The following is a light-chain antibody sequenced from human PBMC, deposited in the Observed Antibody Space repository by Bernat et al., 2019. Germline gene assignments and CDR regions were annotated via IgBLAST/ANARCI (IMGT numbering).Light chain of an antibody. CDR2: GAS. Sequence: DIQLTQSPPFLSASVGDRVTITCRASQAIGSYLSWYQQKPGKAPKLLTYGASTLQTGVPSRFSGSGSGTEFTLTISSLQPEDFATYYCQQVNSYSITFGQGTRLEIK. CDR3: QQVNSYSIT. V-gene: IGKV1-9*01. CDR1: QAIGSY. J-gene: IGKJ5*01.